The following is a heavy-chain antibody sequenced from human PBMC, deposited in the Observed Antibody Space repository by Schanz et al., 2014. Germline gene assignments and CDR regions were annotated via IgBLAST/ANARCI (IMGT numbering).Heavy chain of an antibody. CDR2: ISDSGST. CDR3: AKDSTRIDIVLVPNAIDY. J-gene: IGHJ4*02. D-gene: IGHD2-2*01. Sequence: QVQLQESGPGLVKPSQTLSLTCTVSGGSVSSGGDYWSWIRQHPGKGLQWIGFISDSGSTYYNPSLTSRVTISVYTSKNQFSLTLSSATAADTAVYYCAKDSTRIDIVLVPNAIDYWGQGTLVTVSS. V-gene: IGHV4-31*03. CDR1: GGSVSSGGDY.